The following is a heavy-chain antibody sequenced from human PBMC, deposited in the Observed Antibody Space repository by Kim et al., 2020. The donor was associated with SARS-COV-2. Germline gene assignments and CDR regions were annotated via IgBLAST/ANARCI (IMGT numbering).Heavy chain of an antibody. D-gene: IGHD6-19*01. Sequence: DSVKGRFTISRDNSKNTLYQQMNSLRAEDTAVYYCAKVAAVAGTNNWFDPWGQGTLVTVSS. CDR3: AKVAAVAGTNNWFDP. J-gene: IGHJ5*02. V-gene: IGHV3-23*01.